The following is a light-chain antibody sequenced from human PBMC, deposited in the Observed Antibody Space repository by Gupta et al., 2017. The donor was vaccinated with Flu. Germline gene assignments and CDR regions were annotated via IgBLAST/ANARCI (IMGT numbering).Light chain of an antibody. CDR3: QQRTKWPLTFT. V-gene: IGKV3-11*01. J-gene: IGKJ3*01. CDR2: DAS. CDR1: QPISSS. Sequence: EIVLTQSPVTLSLSPGERATLSCRASQPISSSLSWYQQKPGQAPRLLIYDASKRATGIPARFSGSGSGTDFTLIVRSLEPEDFATYYCQQRTKWPLTFTFGPGTKVDMK.